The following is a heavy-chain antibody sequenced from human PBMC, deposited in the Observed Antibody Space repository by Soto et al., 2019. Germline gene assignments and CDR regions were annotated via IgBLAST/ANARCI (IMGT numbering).Heavy chain of an antibody. J-gene: IGHJ5*02. D-gene: IGHD6-13*01. CDR2: ISGSGGST. CDR3: AKDRSSWPHNNWFDP. V-gene: IGHV3-23*01. CDR1: GFTFSSYG. Sequence: SGGSLRLSCAASGFTFSSYGMSWVRQAPGKGLEWVSAISGSGGSTYYADSVKGRLTISRDNSKNTLYLQMNSLRAEDTAVYYCAKDRSSWPHNNWFDPWGQGTLVTVSS.